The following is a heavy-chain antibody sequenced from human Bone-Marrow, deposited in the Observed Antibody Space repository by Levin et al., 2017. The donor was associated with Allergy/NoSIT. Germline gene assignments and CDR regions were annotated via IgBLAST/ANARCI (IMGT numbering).Heavy chain of an antibody. V-gene: IGHV3-11*06. CDR1: GFTFSDYY. D-gene: IGHD5-18*01. CDR2: ISSSSSYT. CDR3: ARHIQYYYYYMDV. Sequence: GGSLRLSCAASGFTFSDYYMSWIRQAPGEGLEWVSYISSSSSYTNYADSVKGRFTISRDDAKNSLYLQMNSLRAEDTAVYYCARHIQYYYYYMDVWGKGTTVTVSS. J-gene: IGHJ6*03.